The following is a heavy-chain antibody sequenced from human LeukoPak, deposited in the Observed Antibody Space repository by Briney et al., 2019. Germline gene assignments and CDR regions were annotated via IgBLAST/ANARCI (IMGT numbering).Heavy chain of an antibody. CDR2: TYVSGNT. J-gene: IGHJ5*02. D-gene: IGHD1-26*01. V-gene: IGHV3-66*01. CDR3: AREVGA. Sequence: GGFLRLSCTVSGIDVSSNYISWVRQAPGKGLEWVSVTYVSGNTYYADSVKGRFIVSRDNSKNTLYPEMNSLRVEDTDVYYCAREVGAWGQGTLVTVSS. CDR1: GIDVSSNY.